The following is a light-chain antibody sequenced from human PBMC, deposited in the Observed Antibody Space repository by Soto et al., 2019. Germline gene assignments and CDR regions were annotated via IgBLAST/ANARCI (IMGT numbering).Light chain of an antibody. V-gene: IGKV3-11*01. CDR3: QQRSKWPLT. CDR2: DAS. J-gene: IGKJ5*01. Sequence: EIVLTQSPATLFLSPGERATLSCRASQSVSTYFAWYQQKPGQAPRLLIYDASNRATGIPARFSGSGSGTDFTLTISSLEPEDFAIYYCQQRSKWPLTFGQGTRLEIK. CDR1: QSVSTY.